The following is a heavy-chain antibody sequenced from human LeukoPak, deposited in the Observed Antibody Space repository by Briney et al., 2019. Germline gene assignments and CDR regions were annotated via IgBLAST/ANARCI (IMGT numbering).Heavy chain of an antibody. CDR2: ISDSGST. D-gene: IGHD3-9*01. CDR3: ARIHFDWPVVGWFDP. V-gene: IGHV4-59*13. CDR1: GGSISSYY. J-gene: IGHJ5*02. Sequence: PSETLFLICSVSGGSISSYYWSWLRQPPGKGLEWIGYISDSGSTNYNPSLKSRVSISVDMSKNQLSLRLSSVTAADTAVYYCARIHFDWPVVGWFDPWGQGTLVTVSS.